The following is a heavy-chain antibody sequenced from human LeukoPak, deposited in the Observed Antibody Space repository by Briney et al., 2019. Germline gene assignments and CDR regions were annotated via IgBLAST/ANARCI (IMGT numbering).Heavy chain of an antibody. Sequence: GGSLHLSCAASGFTIDDYGMSWVRQPPGKGLEWVSGINWNGGSTGYADSVKGRFTISRDNAKNSLYLQMNSLRAEDTALYHCARGDLVGAVQNWFDPWGQGTLVTVSS. CDR1: GFTIDDYG. V-gene: IGHV3-20*01. CDR2: INWNGGST. J-gene: IGHJ5*02. D-gene: IGHD1-26*01. CDR3: ARGDLVGAVQNWFDP.